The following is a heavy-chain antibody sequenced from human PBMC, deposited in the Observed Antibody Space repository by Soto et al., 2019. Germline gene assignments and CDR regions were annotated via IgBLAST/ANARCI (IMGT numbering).Heavy chain of an antibody. J-gene: IGHJ4*02. Sequence: QVQLVESGGGVLQPGRSLRLSCAASGFSFSSYGMHWVRQAPGKGLEWVAVIWYDGSNKYYGDSVKGRFTISRDNSKNTLYLQMNSLRAEDTAVYYCARSPPGVAGRYYFDYWGQGTLITVSS. CDR1: GFSFSSYG. V-gene: IGHV3-33*01. CDR2: IWYDGSNK. D-gene: IGHD6-6*01. CDR3: ARSPPGVAGRYYFDY.